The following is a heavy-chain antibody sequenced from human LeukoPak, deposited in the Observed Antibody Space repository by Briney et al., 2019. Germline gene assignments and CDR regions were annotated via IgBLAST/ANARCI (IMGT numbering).Heavy chain of an antibody. CDR3: AKAAEANMIVVVHFDY. J-gene: IGHJ4*02. CDR1: GVTFSSYA. V-gene: IGHV3-23*01. Sequence: GGSLRLSCAASGVTFSSYAMSWVRQAPGKGLEWVSAISGSGGSTYYADSVKGRFTISRDNSKNTLYLQMNRRRAGDTAVYYCAKAAEANMIVVVHFDYWGQGSLVTVSS. D-gene: IGHD3-22*01. CDR2: ISGSGGST.